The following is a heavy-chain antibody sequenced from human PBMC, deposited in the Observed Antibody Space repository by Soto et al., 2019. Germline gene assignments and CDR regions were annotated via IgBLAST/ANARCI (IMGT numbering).Heavy chain of an antibody. CDR3: ARDSGYFRFDY. J-gene: IGHJ4*02. CDR1: RFTFSSYW. V-gene: IGHV3-7*03. Sequence: GSLRLSCAASRFTFSSYWMTWVRQAPGKGLEWVANIKEDGTQKYYVDSVKGRFTISRDNAKNSLYLQMNSLRAEDTAMYYCARDSGYFRFDYWGQGTLVTVSS. CDR2: IKEDGTQK. D-gene: IGHD5-12*01.